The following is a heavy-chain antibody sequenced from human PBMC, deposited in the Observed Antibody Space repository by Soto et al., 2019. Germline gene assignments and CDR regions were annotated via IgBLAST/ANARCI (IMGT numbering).Heavy chain of an antibody. CDR2: VDPSDSYT. CDR1: GYNFISHW. D-gene: IGHD6-19*01. J-gene: IGHJ6*02. CDR3: FRQLGLIAVEVAV. V-gene: IGHV5-10-1*01. Sequence: GEALKSSCKGSGYNFISHWITWVRQMPGKGLEWIGRVDPSDSYTSYSPSFQSHVTISLDKSISTAYLQWSTLKASDTAIYYCFRQLGLIAVEVAVCGQGTTVIGSS.